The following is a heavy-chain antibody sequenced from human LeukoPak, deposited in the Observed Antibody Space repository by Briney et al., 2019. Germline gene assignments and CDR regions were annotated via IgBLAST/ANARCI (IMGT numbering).Heavy chain of an antibody. Sequence: PSETLSLTCTVSGGSISSGSYYWSWIRQPAGKGLEWIGRIYTSGSTNYNPSLKSRVTISVDTSKNQFSLKLSSVTAADTAVYYCARDRGYYGLWGPGTLVTVSS. D-gene: IGHD3-10*01. V-gene: IGHV4-61*02. CDR2: IYTSGST. CDR1: GGSISSGSYY. CDR3: ARDRGYYGL. J-gene: IGHJ4*02.